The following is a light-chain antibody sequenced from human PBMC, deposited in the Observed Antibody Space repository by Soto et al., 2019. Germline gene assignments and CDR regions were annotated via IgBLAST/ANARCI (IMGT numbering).Light chain of an antibody. CDR2: SAF. CDR3: EQYYKWPQL. Sequence: KSSANVSMSIGKGGILSGRASQSVSSNLAWYQQKPGQAPRLLIYSAFTRATGVPAKVSGLGSRKECCLTIPSLQSEDFSVLYCEQYYKWPQLFGQGTKVDI. J-gene: IGKJ1*01. CDR1: QSVSSN. V-gene: IGKV3-15*01.